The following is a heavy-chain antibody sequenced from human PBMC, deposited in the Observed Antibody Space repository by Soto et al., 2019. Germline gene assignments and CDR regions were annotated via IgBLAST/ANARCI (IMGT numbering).Heavy chain of an antibody. CDR3: AKVGYDISTGYYTSAPNWFDP. J-gene: IGHJ5*02. V-gene: IGHV3-23*01. D-gene: IGHD3-9*01. Sequence: GGSLRLSCAASGFTFSSYAMSLVRQAPGKGLEWVSAISGSGGSTYYADSVKGRFTISRDNSKNTLYLQMNSLRAEDTAVYYCAKVGYDISTGYYTSAPNWFDPWGQGTLVTVSS. CDR1: GFTFSSYA. CDR2: ISGSGGST.